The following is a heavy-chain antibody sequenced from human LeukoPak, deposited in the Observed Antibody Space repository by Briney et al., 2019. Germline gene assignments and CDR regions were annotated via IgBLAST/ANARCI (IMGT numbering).Heavy chain of an antibody. Sequence: PGGSLRLSCAASGFTFSSYWMSWVRQAPGKGLEWVANIKQDGSEKYYVDSVKGRFTISRDNAKNSLYLQMNSLRAEDTALYYCAKGKNVGWGYDYAFDIWGQGTMVTVSS. J-gene: IGHJ3*02. D-gene: IGHD5-12*01. CDR2: IKQDGSEK. CDR3: AKGKNVGWGYDYAFDI. V-gene: IGHV3-7*03. CDR1: GFTFSSYW.